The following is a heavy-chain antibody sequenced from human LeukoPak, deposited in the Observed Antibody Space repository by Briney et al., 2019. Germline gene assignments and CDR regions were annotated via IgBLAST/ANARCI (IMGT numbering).Heavy chain of an antibody. D-gene: IGHD3/OR15-3a*01. J-gene: IGHJ4*02. CDR2: SSSGSTI. CDR1: GFTLSDYY. Sequence: GGSLRLSCAASGFTLSDYYMSWIRQAPGKGLEWVSYSSSGSTIYYADSVKGRFAISRDNAKNSLYLQMNSLRAEDTAAYYCARRRDFIDYWGQGTLVTVSS. V-gene: IGHV3-11*01. CDR3: ARRRDFIDY.